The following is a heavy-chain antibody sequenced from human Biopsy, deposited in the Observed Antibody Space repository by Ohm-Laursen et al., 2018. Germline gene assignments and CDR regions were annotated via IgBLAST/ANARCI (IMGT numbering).Heavy chain of an antibody. V-gene: IGHV4-34*01. CDR2: ITQSGST. J-gene: IGHJ6*02. Sequence: SETLSLTCSVYGGSFNGYFWSWIRQPPGKGLEWIGDITQSGSTNYSPPLKSRVTISVDTAKKQFSLSLRSVTAADTAVYYCARVPLPGIGAAYQGRFLYGMDVWGQGTTVSVSS. D-gene: IGHD6-13*01. CDR3: ARVPLPGIGAAYQGRFLYGMDV. CDR1: GGSFNGYF.